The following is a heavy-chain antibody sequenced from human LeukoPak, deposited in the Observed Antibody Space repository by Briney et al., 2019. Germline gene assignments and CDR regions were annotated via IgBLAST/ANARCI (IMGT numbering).Heavy chain of an antibody. D-gene: IGHD1-14*01. J-gene: IGHJ4*02. CDR2: IYPGDSAT. Sequence: AESLKISCRGAGYSFTSYWGGWGRQMPRKGLEWMGIIYPGDSATRSNPSFYGQVTISADKSISTAYVQWSSLKASYTAMYYCARGRYRPQPDNWGQGTLVTVSS. V-gene: IGHV5-51*01. CDR1: GYSFTSYW. CDR3: ARGRYRPQPDN.